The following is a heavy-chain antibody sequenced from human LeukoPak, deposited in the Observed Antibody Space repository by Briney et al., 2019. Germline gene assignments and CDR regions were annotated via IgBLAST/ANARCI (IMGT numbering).Heavy chain of an antibody. J-gene: IGHJ1*01. V-gene: IGHV3-23*01. CDR2: ISGSGGST. D-gene: IGHD6-13*01. CDR1: GFTFSSYA. CDR3: AKEGGGSWYPYFQH. Sequence: GGSLRLSCAASGFTFSSYAMSWVRQAPGKGLEWVSAISGSGGSTYYADSVKGRFTISRDNSKNTLYLQMSSLRVEDTAVYYCAKEGGGSWYPYFQHCGQGTLVTVSS.